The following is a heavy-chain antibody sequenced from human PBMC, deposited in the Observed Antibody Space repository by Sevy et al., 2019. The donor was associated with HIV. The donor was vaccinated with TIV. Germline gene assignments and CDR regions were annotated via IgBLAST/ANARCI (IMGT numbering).Heavy chain of an antibody. J-gene: IGHJ6*02. CDR1: GYTFPTYD. CDR3: ARGGNGDFWSYEYYYYGMDV. Sequence: ASVKVSCAAFGYTFPTYDINWVRQAPGQGLEWMGWMSPDTGATGFAQKFQGRVTLTRNKSITTAYMELSSLTYEDTAIYYCARGGNGDFWSYEYYYYGMDVWGQGTTVTVSS. D-gene: IGHD3-3*01. CDR2: MSPDTGAT. V-gene: IGHV1-8*01.